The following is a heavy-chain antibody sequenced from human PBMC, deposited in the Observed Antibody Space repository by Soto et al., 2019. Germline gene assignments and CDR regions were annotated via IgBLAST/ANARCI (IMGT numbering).Heavy chain of an antibody. J-gene: IGHJ6*02. Sequence: GGSLRLSCAASGFTFSSYAMHWVRQAPGKGLEWVAVISYDGSNKYYADSVKGRFTISRDNSKNTLYLQMNSLRAEDTAVYFCASSATIFGPEDYYYYNMDVWGQGTTVTVSS. CDR1: GFTFSSYA. V-gene: IGHV3-30*04. D-gene: IGHD3-3*01. CDR2: ISYDGSNK. CDR3: ASSATIFGPEDYYYYNMDV.